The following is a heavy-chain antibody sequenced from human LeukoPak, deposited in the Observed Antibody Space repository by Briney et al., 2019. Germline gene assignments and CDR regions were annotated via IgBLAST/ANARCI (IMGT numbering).Heavy chain of an antibody. Sequence: GASVKVSCKASGYTFTSYGISWVRQAPGQGLEWMGWISAYNGNTNYAQKLQGRVTMTTDTSTSTAYMELRSLRSDDTAVYYCARRVSNHMATYYYYGMDVWGQGTTVTVSS. D-gene: IGHD2/OR15-2a*01. CDR2: ISAYNGNT. J-gene: IGHJ6*02. CDR3: ARRVSNHMATYYYYGMDV. CDR1: GYTFTSYG. V-gene: IGHV1-18*01.